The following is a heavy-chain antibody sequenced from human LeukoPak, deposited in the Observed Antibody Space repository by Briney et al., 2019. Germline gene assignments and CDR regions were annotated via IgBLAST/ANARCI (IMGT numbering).Heavy chain of an antibody. J-gene: IGHJ4*02. V-gene: IGHV3-33*01. CDR1: GFTFSSYG. CDR3: AREQIVVVVAATQAGFDY. CDR2: IWYDGSNK. Sequence: GGSLRLSCAASGFTFSSYGMHWVRQAPGKGLEWVAVIWYDGSNKYYADSVKGRFTISRDNSKNTLYLQMNSLRAEDTAVYYCAREQIVVVVAATQAGFDYWGQGNLVTVSS. D-gene: IGHD2-15*01.